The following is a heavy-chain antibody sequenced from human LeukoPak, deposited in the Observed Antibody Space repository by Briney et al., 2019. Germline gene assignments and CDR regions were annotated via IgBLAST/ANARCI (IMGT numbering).Heavy chain of an antibody. Sequence: SEPLSLTCPVSGGSFSSYYRSWIRQPAGKGLEWIGLIYTSGSNNYNPSFKRRGTMSADTCKNQFSLKLSSVTAADTAVYYCARVQNSGSHLYCYYYYMDVWGKGTTVTVSS. CDR1: GGSFSSYY. D-gene: IGHD1-26*01. CDR3: ARVQNSGSHLYCYYYYMDV. J-gene: IGHJ6*03. CDR2: IYTSGSN. V-gene: IGHV4-4*07.